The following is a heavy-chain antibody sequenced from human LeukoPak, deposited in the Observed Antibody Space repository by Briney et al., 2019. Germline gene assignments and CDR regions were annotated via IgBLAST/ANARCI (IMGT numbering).Heavy chain of an antibody. D-gene: IGHD2-15*01. CDR2: NNGDGSYT. Sequence: PGGSLRLSCAASGFTFSTYWMHWVRQAPGKGPMWVSRNNGDGSYTNYADSVKGRFTMSRDNSKNTVYLQMNSLRVEDTAIYYCAKRADGCSGVSCYYYYMDVWGKGTTVTVSS. V-gene: IGHV3-74*01. J-gene: IGHJ6*03. CDR1: GFTFSTYW. CDR3: AKRADGCSGVSCYYYYMDV.